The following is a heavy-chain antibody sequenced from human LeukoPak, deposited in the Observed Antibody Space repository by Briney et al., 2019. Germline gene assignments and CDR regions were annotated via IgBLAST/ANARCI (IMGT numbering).Heavy chain of an antibody. CDR2: IYYSGTT. D-gene: IGHD5-12*01. CDR1: DGSISSSSYY. V-gene: IGHV4-39*07. J-gene: IGHJ3*02. Sequence: SETLSLTCTVSDGSISSSSYYWGWIRQPPGKGLEWIGSIYYSGTTYYNPSLKSRVTISVDTSKNQFSLKLSSVTAADTAVYYCARSCLIVDIVATIRARLGGNAFDIWGQGTMVTVSS. CDR3: ARSCLIVDIVATIRARLGGNAFDI.